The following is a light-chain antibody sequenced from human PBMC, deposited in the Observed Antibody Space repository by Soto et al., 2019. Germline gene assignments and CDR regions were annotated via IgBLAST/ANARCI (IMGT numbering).Light chain of an antibody. J-gene: IGKJ1*01. CDR3: QQYNSYSQT. CDR2: DAS. V-gene: IGKV1-5*01. CDR1: QSISSW. Sequence: DIQMTQSPSTLSASVGDSVTITCRASQSISSWLAWYQQKPGKAPKLLIYDASSLESGVPSRFSGSGSGTEFTLTISSLQPDDFATYYCQQYNSYSQTFGQGNKVDIK.